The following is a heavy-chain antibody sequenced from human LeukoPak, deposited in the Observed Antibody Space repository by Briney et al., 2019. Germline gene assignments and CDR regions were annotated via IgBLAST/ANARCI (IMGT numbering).Heavy chain of an antibody. J-gene: IGHJ4*02. Sequence: ASVTVSFKASGYTFTNYGIIWVRQAPGQGLECMGWVSAYNGNTHYAQKLQGRVTMTTDTSTSTAYMELRSLRSDDTAMYYCATGWYNWNDKAFDYWGQGTLVTVSS. V-gene: IGHV1-18*01. CDR1: GYTFTNYG. CDR2: VSAYNGNT. D-gene: IGHD1-20*01. CDR3: ATGWYNWNDKAFDY.